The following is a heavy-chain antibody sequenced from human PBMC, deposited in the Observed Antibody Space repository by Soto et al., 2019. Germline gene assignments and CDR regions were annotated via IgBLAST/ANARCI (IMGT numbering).Heavy chain of an antibody. J-gene: IGHJ4*02. Sequence: ASVKVSCKASGNSFTTYYMHWVRQAPGQGLEWMGIVNPSGGRTTYAQKFQGRVTMTRDTSTSTFHMELSSLTSEDTAVYYCAGLYHYDSSGYYDYWGQGTLVTVSS. CDR1: GNSFTTYY. D-gene: IGHD3-22*01. CDR3: AGLYHYDSSGYYDY. V-gene: IGHV1-46*01. CDR2: VNPSGGRT.